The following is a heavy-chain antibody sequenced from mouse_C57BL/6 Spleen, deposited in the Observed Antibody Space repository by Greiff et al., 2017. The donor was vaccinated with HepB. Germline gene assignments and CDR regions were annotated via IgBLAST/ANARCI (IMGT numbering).Heavy chain of an antibody. Sequence: VQLKESGGDLVKPGGSLKLSCAASGFTFSSYGMSWVRQTPDKRLEWVATISSGGSYTYYPDSVKGRFTISRDNAKNTLYLQMSSLKSEDTAMYYCARLTGTSYYFDYWGQGTTLTVSS. CDR1: GFTFSSYG. CDR3: ARLTGTSYYFDY. V-gene: IGHV5-6*01. J-gene: IGHJ2*01. CDR2: ISSGGSYT. D-gene: IGHD4-1*01.